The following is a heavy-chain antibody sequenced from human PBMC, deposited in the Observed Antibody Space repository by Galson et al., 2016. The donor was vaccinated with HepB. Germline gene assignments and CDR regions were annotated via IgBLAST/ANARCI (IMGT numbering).Heavy chain of an antibody. Sequence: PALVKPPQTLTLTCTFSGFSLTTDAVGVGWIRQPPGKALEWLAIIYGNDDKRYSPSLKSRLTITKDTSKNHVVLRMTNMDPVDTGTYYCGRGSGYYPFGYWGQGTLVAVSS. J-gene: IGHJ4*02. CDR3: GRGSGYYPFGY. D-gene: IGHD3-22*01. CDR1: GFSLTTDAVG. V-gene: IGHV2-5*04. CDR2: IYGNDDK.